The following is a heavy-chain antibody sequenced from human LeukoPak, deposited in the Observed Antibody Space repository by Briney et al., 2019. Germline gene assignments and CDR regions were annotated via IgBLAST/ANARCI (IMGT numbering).Heavy chain of an antibody. CDR3: ASDPSPPNFDMDV. CDR1: GGTFSSYA. D-gene: IGHD2-2*01. V-gene: IGHV1-69*04. J-gene: IGHJ6*02. CDR2: IIPIFGIA. Sequence: ASVKGFCKASGGTFSSYAIIWVRQPPGQGLEWMGRIIPIFGIANYAQKFQGRVTITADKSTSTAYMELSSLRSEDTAVYYCASDPSPPNFDMDVWGQGTTVTVSS.